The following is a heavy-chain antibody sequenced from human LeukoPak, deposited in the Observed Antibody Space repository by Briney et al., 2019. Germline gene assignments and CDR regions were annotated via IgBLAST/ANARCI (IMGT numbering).Heavy chain of an antibody. Sequence: SETLSLTCAVSGYSISSGYYWDWIRQPPGKGLEWIGSIYHSGSTYYNPSLKSRVTISVDTSKNQFSLKLSSVTAADTAVYYCARENYGSGSYYNVGYYYGMDVWGKGTTVTVSS. CDR3: ARENYGSGSYYNVGYYYGMDV. D-gene: IGHD3-10*01. CDR2: IYHSGST. J-gene: IGHJ6*04. CDR1: GYSISSGYY. V-gene: IGHV4-38-2*02.